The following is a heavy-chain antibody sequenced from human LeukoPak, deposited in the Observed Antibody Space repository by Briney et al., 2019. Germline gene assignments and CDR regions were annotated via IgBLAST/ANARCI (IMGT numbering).Heavy chain of an antibody. V-gene: IGHV3-7*01. Sequence: PGGSQRLSCAASGFTFSNYWMSWVRQAPGKGLEWVANIKQDGSEKYYVDSVKGRFTISRDNAKNSLYLQMNSLRAEDTAVYYCARNLGYSSGWYHTYWGQGTLVTVSS. J-gene: IGHJ4*02. CDR1: GFTFSNYW. D-gene: IGHD6-19*01. CDR3: ARNLGYSSGWYHTY. CDR2: IKQDGSEK.